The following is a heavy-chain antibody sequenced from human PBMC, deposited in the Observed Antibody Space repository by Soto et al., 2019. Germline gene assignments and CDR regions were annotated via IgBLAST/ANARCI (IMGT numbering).Heavy chain of an antibody. CDR2: IKFDGSTT. Sequence: GVLRLSCVASGFTFSTYWMHWVRQAPRKGLVWVSRIKFDGSTTSYADSVKGRFTISRDNAKNTVYLQMNSLGDEDTGVYYCARGIRNYYGVDVWGQGTTVNVSS. D-gene: IGHD5-18*01. CDR1: GFTFSTYW. CDR3: ARGIRNYYGVDV. J-gene: IGHJ6*02. V-gene: IGHV3-74*01.